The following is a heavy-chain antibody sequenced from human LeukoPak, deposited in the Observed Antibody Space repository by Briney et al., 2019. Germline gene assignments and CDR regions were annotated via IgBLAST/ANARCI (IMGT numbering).Heavy chain of an antibody. D-gene: IGHD2/OR15-2a*01. CDR2: TYYKGRN. J-gene: IGHJ5*02. CDR1: GGSVSSSGYS. Sequence: SETLSLTCTVSGGSVSSSGYSWNWIRQPPGKTLEWIGYTYYKGRNNYSPSLKSRVTISLDTSKNQFFLTLTSVTAADTAVYYCALRRLTSAQIIEDNWFDPWGQGTLVTVSS. CDR3: ALRRLTSAQIIEDNWFDP. V-gene: IGHV4-61*08.